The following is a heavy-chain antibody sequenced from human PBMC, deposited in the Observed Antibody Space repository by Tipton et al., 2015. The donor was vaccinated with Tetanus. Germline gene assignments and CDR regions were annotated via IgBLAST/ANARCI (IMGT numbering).Heavy chain of an antibody. Sequence: QLVQSGAGVKEPGASVKVSCKASGYTFTSYGLNWVRKAAGRGFEWMGWLNPKSGSAAYAPRFQGRVTMTTNTSITTAFMEVASLTYEDTAVYYCASGSSIRHGLDVWGHGTSVTVSS. D-gene: IGHD2-2*01. CDR3: ASGSSIRHGLDV. CDR2: LNPKSGSA. CDR1: GYTFTSYG. V-gene: IGHV1-8*02. J-gene: IGHJ6*02.